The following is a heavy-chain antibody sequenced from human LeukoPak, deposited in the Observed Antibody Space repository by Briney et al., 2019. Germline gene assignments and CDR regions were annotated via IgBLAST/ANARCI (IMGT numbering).Heavy chain of an antibody. CDR1: GFTFSDHY. D-gene: IGHD3-22*01. CDR2: ISSSGSTI. Sequence: GGSLRLSCAASGFTFSDHYMSWIRQAPGKGLEWVSYISSSGSTIYYADSVKGRFTISSDNAKNSLYLQMNSLRAEDTAVYYCAREPTYYYDSSGYYIHWGQGTLVTVSS. V-gene: IGHV3-11*01. CDR3: AREPTYYYDSSGYYIH. J-gene: IGHJ4*02.